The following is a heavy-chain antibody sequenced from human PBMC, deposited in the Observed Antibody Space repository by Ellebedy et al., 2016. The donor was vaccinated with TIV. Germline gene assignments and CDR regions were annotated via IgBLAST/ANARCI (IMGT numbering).Heavy chain of an antibody. D-gene: IGHD3-10*01. Sequence: SETLSLXXEVDIVSFSGYYWAWIRQPPGKGLEWIGDINHRGATKYISSLKSRVTISLDTSKKQFSLNITSVTAADTAFYFCARGSMVRGLAGWGQGTLVTVSS. J-gene: IGHJ4*02. CDR2: INHRGAT. CDR1: IVSFSGYY. CDR3: ARGSMVRGLAG. V-gene: IGHV4-34*01.